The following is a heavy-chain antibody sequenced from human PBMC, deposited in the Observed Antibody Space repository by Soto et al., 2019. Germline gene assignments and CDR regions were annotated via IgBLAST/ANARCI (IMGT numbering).Heavy chain of an antibody. CDR1: GYTFTDYD. Sequence: QVQVVQSRAEVKKPGASVRVSCKTSGYTFTDYDINWVRQATGQGLEWMGWMSPDSGNAGYAQQLQGRVTMNRNTSISTADMELSSLRSEDTAVYYCEVTTGYWGQGTMVTVSS. CDR2: MSPDSGNA. D-gene: IGHD2-21*02. V-gene: IGHV1-8*01. CDR3: EVTTGY. J-gene: IGHJ4*02.